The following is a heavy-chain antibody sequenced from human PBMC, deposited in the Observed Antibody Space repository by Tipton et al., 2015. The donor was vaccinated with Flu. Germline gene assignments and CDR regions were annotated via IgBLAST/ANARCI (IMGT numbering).Heavy chain of an antibody. V-gene: IGHV4-4*07. CDR3: ARLYKSGGT. J-gene: IGHJ4*02. CDR1: GGSISSYY. Sequence: TLSLTCTVSGGSISSYYWSWIRQPAGKGLEWIGRIYTSGSPNYNPSLKSRVTMSLDTSKNQISLKLTSVTAADTAVYYCARLYKSGGTWGQGTQVTVSS. D-gene: IGHD6-19*01. CDR2: IYTSGSP.